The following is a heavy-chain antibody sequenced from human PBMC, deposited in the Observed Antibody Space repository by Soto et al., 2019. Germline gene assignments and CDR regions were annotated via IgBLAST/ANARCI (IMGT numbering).Heavy chain of an antibody. CDR3: ASPRYSSGWYQWDYYYGMDV. V-gene: IGHV4-39*01. J-gene: IGHJ6*02. CDR2: IYYSGST. Sequence: PSETLSLTCTVSGGSISSSSYYWGWIRQPPGKGLEWIGSIYYSGSTYYNPSLKSRVTISVDTSKNQFSLKLSSVTAADTAVYYCASPRYSSGWYQWDYYYGMDVWGQGTTVT. CDR1: GGSISSSSYY. D-gene: IGHD6-19*01.